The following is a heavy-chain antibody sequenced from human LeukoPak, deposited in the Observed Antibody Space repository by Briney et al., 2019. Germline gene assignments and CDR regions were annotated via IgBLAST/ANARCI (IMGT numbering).Heavy chain of an antibody. Sequence: PGGSLRLSCAASGFTFSSYYMYWVRHAPGKGPVWVSGTNTVGSTTIYADSVVKGRFTISRDNAKNTLYLPMNSLRAEDTAVYYCVAYNWNYPDYWGQGTLVTVSS. J-gene: IGHJ4*02. V-gene: IGHV3-74*01. CDR2: TNTVGSTT. CDR1: GFTFSSYY. CDR3: VAYNWNYPDY. D-gene: IGHD1-7*01.